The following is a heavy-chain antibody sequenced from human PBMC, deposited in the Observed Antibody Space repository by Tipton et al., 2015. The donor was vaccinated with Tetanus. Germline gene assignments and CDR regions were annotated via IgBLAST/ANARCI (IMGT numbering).Heavy chain of an antibody. Sequence: GSLRLSCAASGFSFRSYWMHWVRQSPGKGLVGVSRIKSDGSKTTYADSVKGRFTISRDNAKNSLYLQMNSLRDEDTAVYYCARDFSYYFDSKSGFDYWGQGTLVTVSS. CDR3: ARDFSYYFDSKSGFDY. CDR2: IKSDGSKT. V-gene: IGHV3-74*03. CDR1: GFSFRSYW. D-gene: IGHD3-22*01. J-gene: IGHJ4*02.